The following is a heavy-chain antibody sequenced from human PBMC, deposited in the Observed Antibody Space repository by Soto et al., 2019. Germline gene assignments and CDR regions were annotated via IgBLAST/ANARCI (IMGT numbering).Heavy chain of an antibody. Sequence: SVKVSCKASGGTFSSYAISWVRQAPGQGLEWMGGIIPIFGTANYAQKFQGRVTITADESTSTAYMELSSLRSEDTAVYYCAVHIVVVTAIRHSYYYYGMDVWGQGTTVTVSS. D-gene: IGHD2-21*02. CDR3: AVHIVVVTAIRHSYYYYGMDV. CDR1: GGTFSSYA. J-gene: IGHJ6*02. CDR2: IIPIFGTA. V-gene: IGHV1-69*13.